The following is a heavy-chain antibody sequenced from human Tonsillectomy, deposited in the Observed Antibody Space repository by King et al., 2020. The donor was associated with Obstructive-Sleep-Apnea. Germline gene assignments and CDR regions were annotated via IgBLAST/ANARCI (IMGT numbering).Heavy chain of an antibody. D-gene: IGHD1-14*01. CDR1: GFTFTNYA. J-gene: IGHJ3*02. CDR3: AKVFFSGAPDNAFDI. V-gene: IGHV3-23*04. CDR2: ISANGGGT. Sequence: VQLVESGGGLVQPGGSLRLSCAASGFTFTNYAMSWVRQAPGKGLEWVSAISANGGGTYYADSVKGRFTISRDNSKNTLHLQMNSPRAEDTAMYYCAKVFFSGAPDNAFDIWGQGTMVTVSS.